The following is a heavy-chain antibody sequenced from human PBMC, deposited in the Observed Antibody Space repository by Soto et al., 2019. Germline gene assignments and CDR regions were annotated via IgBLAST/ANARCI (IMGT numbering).Heavy chain of an antibody. Sequence: GGSLRLSCAASGFTFSSYAMSWVRQAPGKGLEWVSAISGSGGSTYYADSVKGRFTISRDNSKNTRDLQMNSLRAEDTAVYYCAKADKRRITITFGGVIALPFDYWGQGTLVTVSS. J-gene: IGHJ4*02. CDR1: GFTFSSYA. CDR3: AKADKRRITITFGGVIALPFDY. D-gene: IGHD3-16*02. CDR2: ISGSGGST. V-gene: IGHV3-23*01.